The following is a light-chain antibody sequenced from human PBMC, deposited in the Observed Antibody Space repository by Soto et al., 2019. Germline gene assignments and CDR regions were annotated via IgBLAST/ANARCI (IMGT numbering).Light chain of an antibody. CDR2: GAS. CDR1: QSAGTS. Sequence: EIVMTQSPDTLSVSPGERVSLSCRASQSAGTSLAWYQQKPGQAPRLLIYGASTRATGIPARFSGSGSGTEFTLTISSLQSEDFAVYFCQQYINWPLTFGGGTRVEIK. CDR3: QQYINWPLT. J-gene: IGKJ4*01. V-gene: IGKV3D-15*01.